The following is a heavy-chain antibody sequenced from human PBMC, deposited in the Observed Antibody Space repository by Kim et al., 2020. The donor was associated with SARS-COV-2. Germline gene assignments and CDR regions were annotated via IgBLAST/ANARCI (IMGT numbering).Heavy chain of an antibody. V-gene: IGHV3-73*01. Sequence: GGSLRLSCAASGFMFSDSAIHWVRQASGKGLEWVGRIRSKPNSYATTYAASVKGRFTIAREDSKNTAYLQMNSLKTEDTAMYYCTRVPSYSSIWWDALDMWGQGTIVIVSS. J-gene: IGHJ3*02. CDR2: IRSKPNSYAT. CDR3: TRVPSYSSIWWDALDM. CDR1: GFMFSDSA. D-gene: IGHD6-13*01.